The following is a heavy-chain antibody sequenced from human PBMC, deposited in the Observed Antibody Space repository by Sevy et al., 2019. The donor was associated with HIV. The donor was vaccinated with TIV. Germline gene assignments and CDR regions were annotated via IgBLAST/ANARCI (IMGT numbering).Heavy chain of an antibody. J-gene: IGHJ6*02. V-gene: IGHV4-31*03. Sequence: SETLSLTCSVSGGSISSHSYYWTWIRQHPGKGLEWIGYIHYSGRTYYNPSLKSRVTISLDTSKNQFSLRLRSVPAADTAVYYCARDHGYSNGWFPYYYYYGMDVWGPGTTVTVSS. CDR3: ARDHGYSNGWFPYYYYYGMDV. CDR2: IHYSGRT. CDR1: GGSISSHSYY. D-gene: IGHD6-19*01.